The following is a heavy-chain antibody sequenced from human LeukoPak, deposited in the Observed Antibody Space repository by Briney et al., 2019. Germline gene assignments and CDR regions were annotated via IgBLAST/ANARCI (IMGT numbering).Heavy chain of an antibody. CDR2: IYHSGST. Sequence: SETLSLTCTVSGYSISSGYYWGWIRQPPGKGLEWIGSIYHSGSTYYNPSLKSRVTISVDTSKNQFSLKLSSVTAADTAVYYCARVTKTYYDFWSGYPAGAFDIWGQGTMVTVSS. V-gene: IGHV4-38-2*02. CDR1: GYSISSGYY. CDR3: ARVTKTYYDFWSGYPAGAFDI. D-gene: IGHD3-3*01. J-gene: IGHJ3*02.